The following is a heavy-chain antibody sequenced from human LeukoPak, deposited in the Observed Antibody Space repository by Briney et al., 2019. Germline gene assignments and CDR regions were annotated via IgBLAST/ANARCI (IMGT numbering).Heavy chain of an antibody. CDR2: ISSSSSTI. CDR3: ARDPLSGSSQGDAFDI. D-gene: IGHD1-26*01. V-gene: IGHV3-48*02. Sequence: KAGGSLRLSCAASGFTFSSYSMNWVRQAPGKGLEWVSYISSSSSTIYYADSVKGRFTISRDNAKNSLYLQMNSLRDEDTAVYYCARDPLSGSSQGDAFDIWGQGTMVTVSS. J-gene: IGHJ3*02. CDR1: GFTFSSYS.